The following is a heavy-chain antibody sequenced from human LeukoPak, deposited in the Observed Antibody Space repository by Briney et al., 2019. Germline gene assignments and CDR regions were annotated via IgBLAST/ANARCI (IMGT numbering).Heavy chain of an antibody. CDR3: ARTEMATITHYYYYYMDV. CDR2: MNPNSGNT. CDR1: GYTFTSYD. V-gene: IGHV1-8*01. Sequence: ASVKVSCKASGYTFTSYDINWVRQATGQGLEWMGWMNPNSGNTGYAQKFQGRVTMTRNTSISTAYMELSSLRSEDTAVYYCARTEMATITHYYYYYMDVWGKGTTVTVSS. J-gene: IGHJ6*03. D-gene: IGHD5-24*01.